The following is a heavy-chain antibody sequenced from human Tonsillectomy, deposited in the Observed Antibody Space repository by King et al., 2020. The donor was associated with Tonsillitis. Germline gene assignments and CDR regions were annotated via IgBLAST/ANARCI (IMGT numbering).Heavy chain of an antibody. CDR1: GGSISSYY. CDR3: ARDIGSNIFDS. V-gene: IGHV4-59*01. CDR2: IYYSGNT. J-gene: IGHJ5*01. Sequence: LQLQESGQGLVKPSETLSLTCTVSGGSISSYYWSWIRQPPGKGLEWIGYIYYSGNTNYNPSLKSRVTISVDTSKNQFSLKLNSVTAADTAVYYCARDIGSNIFDSWGQGTLVTVSS. D-gene: IGHD4-11*01.